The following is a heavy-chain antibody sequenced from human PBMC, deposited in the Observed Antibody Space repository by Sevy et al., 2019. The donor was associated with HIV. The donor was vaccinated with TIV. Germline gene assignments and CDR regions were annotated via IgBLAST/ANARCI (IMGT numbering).Heavy chain of an antibody. D-gene: IGHD6-19*01. CDR3: ARHVEVAGLRLDY. J-gene: IGHJ4*02. Sequence: SETLSLTCTVSGGSISSSSYYWGWIRQPPGKGLEWIGSIYYSGSTYYHPSLKSRVTISVDTSKNQFSLKLSSVTAADTAVYYCARHVEVAGLRLDYWGQGTLVTVSS. CDR1: GGSISSSSYY. CDR2: IYYSGST. V-gene: IGHV4-39*01.